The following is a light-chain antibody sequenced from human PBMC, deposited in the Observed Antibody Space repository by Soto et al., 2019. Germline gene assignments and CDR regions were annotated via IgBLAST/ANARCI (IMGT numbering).Light chain of an antibody. J-gene: IGKJ5*01. CDR2: GAS. CDR3: QHYGNSPLT. V-gene: IGKV3-20*01. Sequence: IVLTQSPGTLSLSPGEVATLSYRPGQSVSSSQLAWYQQKPGQAPRLLVYGASSRATGIPERFSGSVSETDFTLSISRLEPEDFAVYYCQHYGNSPLTFGQGTRLEIK. CDR1: QSVSSSQ.